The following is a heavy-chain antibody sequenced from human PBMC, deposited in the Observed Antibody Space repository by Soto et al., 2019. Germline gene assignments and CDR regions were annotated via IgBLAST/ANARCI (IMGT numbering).Heavy chain of an antibody. V-gene: IGHV3-23*01. CDR2: ISASGGST. CDR3: ARLISGTYYGMDV. Sequence: EVQLLESGGGLVQPGGSLRLSCAASGFDFSSHAVRWVRQAPGKGLEWVSTISASGGSTYYPDSVKGRFTISRDNSKSTLYLQMTSLRAEDTAVYYCARLISGTYYGMDVWGQGTTVTVSS. CDR1: GFDFSSHA. D-gene: IGHD1-26*01. J-gene: IGHJ6*02.